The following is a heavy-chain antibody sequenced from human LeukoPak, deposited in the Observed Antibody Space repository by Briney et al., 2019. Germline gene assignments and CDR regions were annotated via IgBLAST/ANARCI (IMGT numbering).Heavy chain of an antibody. Sequence: GGSLRLSCAASGFSFSTSAMHWVRQAPGKGLEWVSVISKDGSIKSYADSVKGRLTISRDNSENMLYLQMNSLRAEDTAVYYCARAALGVRGPKYWGQGTLVTVSS. D-gene: IGHD3-10*01. J-gene: IGHJ4*02. CDR2: ISKDGSIK. CDR3: ARAALGVRGPKY. CDR1: GFSFSTSA. V-gene: IGHV3-30-3*01.